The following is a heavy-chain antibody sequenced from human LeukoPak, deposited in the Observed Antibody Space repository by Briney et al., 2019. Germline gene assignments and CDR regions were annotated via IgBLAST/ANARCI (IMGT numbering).Heavy chain of an antibody. V-gene: IGHV4-39*07. Sequence: PSETLSLTCTVSGGSISSSSYYWGWIRQPPGKGLEWIGSIYYSGSTYYNPSLKSRVTISVDTSKNQFSLKLSSVTAADTAVYYCARQFAVAGTGGDAFDIWGQGTMVTVSS. CDR2: IYYSGST. CDR1: GGSISSSSYY. D-gene: IGHD6-19*01. J-gene: IGHJ3*02. CDR3: ARQFAVAGTGGDAFDI.